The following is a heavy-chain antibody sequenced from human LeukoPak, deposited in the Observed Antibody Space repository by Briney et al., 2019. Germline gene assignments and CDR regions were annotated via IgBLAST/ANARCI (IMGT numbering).Heavy chain of an antibody. CDR2: IYYSGST. J-gene: IGHJ4*02. CDR1: GGSISSSSYY. V-gene: IGHV4-39*01. Sequence: SETLSLTCTVSGGSISSSSYYWGWIRQPPGKGLEWIGSIYYSGSTYYNPSLKSRVTISVDTSKNQFSLNLSSVTATDTAVYYCARHDGRGGATMGALDYWGRGTLVTVSS. CDR3: ARHDGRGGATMGALDY. D-gene: IGHD4/OR15-4a*01.